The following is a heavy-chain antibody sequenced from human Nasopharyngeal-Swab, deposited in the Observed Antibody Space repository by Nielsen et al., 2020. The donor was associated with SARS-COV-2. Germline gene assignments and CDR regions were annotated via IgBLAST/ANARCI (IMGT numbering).Heavy chain of an antibody. J-gene: IGHJ4*02. D-gene: IGHD3-3*01. CDR1: GGSISSYY. CDR3: ARGGRGIFGVVTNFDY. CDR2: IYYSGST. Sequence: SETLSLTCTVSGGSISSYYWSWIRQPPGKGLEWIGYIYYSGSTNYNPSLKSRVTISVDTSKNRFSLKLSSVTAADTAVYYCARGGRGIFGVVTNFDYWGQGTLVTVSS. V-gene: IGHV4-59*01.